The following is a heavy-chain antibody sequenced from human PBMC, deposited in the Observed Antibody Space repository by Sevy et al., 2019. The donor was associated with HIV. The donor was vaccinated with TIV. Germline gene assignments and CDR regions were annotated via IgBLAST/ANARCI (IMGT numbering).Heavy chain of an antibody. V-gene: IGHV3-23*01. D-gene: IGHD3-3*01. Sequence: GGSLRLSCAASGFTFSSYAMSWVRQAPGKGLEWVSAISGSGGSTYYADSVKGRFTISRDNSKNTLYLQMNSLRVEDTAVYYCAKVGFGVVITNSNDYWGQGTLVTVSS. CDR1: GFTFSSYA. CDR3: AKVGFGVVITNSNDY. J-gene: IGHJ4*02. CDR2: ISGSGGST.